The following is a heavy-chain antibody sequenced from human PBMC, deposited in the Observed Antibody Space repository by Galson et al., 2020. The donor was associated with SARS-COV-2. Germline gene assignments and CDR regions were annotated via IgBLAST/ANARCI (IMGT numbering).Heavy chain of an antibody. Sequence: ASVKVSSKASGGTLSNFAVSWVRQAPGRGLEWMGRIIPIFDERKYSRNFQGRVTMTADKSTSTVYMELDSFKSEDTAVYYCARPATTVATDGFHIWGQGTMVIVSA. D-gene: IGHD4-17*01. J-gene: IGHJ3*02. CDR3: ARPATTVATDGFHI. V-gene: IGHV1-69*04. CDR2: IIPIFDER. CDR1: GGTLSNFA.